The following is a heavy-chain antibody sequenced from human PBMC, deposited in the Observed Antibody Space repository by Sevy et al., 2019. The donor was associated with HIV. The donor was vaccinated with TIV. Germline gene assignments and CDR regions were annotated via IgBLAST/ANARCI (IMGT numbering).Heavy chain of an antibody. Sequence: SETLSLTCTVSGGSISSDFWSWIRQPPGKGLEWIGYIYYSGSTNYNPSLKSRITISVDTSKNQFSLKLSSVTAADTAVYYCARVRQSGEFWSGYYLDPWGQGTLVTVSS. D-gene: IGHD3-3*01. CDR2: IYYSGST. CDR1: GGSISSDF. CDR3: ARVRQSGEFWSGYYLDP. V-gene: IGHV4-59*01. J-gene: IGHJ5*02.